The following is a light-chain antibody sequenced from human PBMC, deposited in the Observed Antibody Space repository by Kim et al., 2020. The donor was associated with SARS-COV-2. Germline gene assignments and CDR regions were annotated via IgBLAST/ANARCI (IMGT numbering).Light chain of an antibody. Sequence: GHSITFSCNGTNNDIGGYDFVSWSQQHPGKAPKLIIYNVRQRPSGVSTRFSGSKSGYTASLTISGLQSEDEAEYSCSSFTSSSTLVFGGGTQLTVL. CDR1: NNDIGGYDF. J-gene: IGLJ3*02. CDR3: SSFTSSSTLV. V-gene: IGLV2-14*03. CDR2: NVR.